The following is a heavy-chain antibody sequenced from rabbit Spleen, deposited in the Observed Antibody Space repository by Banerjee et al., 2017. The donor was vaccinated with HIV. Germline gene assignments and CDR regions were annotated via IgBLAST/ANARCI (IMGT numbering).Heavy chain of an antibody. CDR2: IAGSSSGFT. J-gene: IGHJ6*01. D-gene: IGHD1-1*01. Sequence: QSLEESGGGLVQPEGSLTLTCTTSGFSFSSNDYMCWVRQAPGKGLEWISCIAGSSSGFTYSATWAKGRFTCSKTSSTTVTLQMTSLTVADTATYFCARDTSTSFSSYGMDLWGPGTLVTVS. V-gene: IGHV1S40*01. CDR3: ARDTSTSFSSYGMDL. CDR1: GFSFSSNDY.